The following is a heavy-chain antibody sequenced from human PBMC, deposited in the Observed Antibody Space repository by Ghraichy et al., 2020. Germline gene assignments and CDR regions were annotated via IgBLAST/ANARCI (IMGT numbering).Heavy chain of an antibody. CDR3: ATTPVVPAAKMVNWFDP. J-gene: IGHJ5*02. CDR2: IIPILGIA. D-gene: IGHD2-2*01. CDR1: GGTFSSYT. Sequence: SVKVSCKASGGTFSSYTISWVRQAPGQGLEWMGRIIPILGIANYAQKFQGRVTITADKSTSTAYMELSSLRSEDTAVYYCATTPVVPAAKMVNWFDPWGQGTLVTVSS. V-gene: IGHV1-69*02.